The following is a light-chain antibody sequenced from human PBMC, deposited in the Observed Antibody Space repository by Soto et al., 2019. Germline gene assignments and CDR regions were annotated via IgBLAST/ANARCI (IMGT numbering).Light chain of an antibody. CDR3: QRFNRWPLS. CDR1: QSVGST. Sequence: EIVLTQSPAALSVSPGERATLSCWASQSVGSTLKWYQQKPGQAPRLLIYDTYIRATGIPARFSGSGSGTEFTLTIASLQSEDFGVYYCQRFNRWPLSFGGGTKVEI. CDR2: DTY. V-gene: IGKV3-15*01. J-gene: IGKJ4*01.